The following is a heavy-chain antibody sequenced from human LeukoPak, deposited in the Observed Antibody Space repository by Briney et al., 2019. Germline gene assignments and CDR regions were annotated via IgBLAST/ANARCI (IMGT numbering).Heavy chain of an antibody. D-gene: IGHD1-1*01. Sequence: GGSLRLSCAASGFTFSDYSMHWVRQAPGKGLEWVAVVSYDGSYKYYADSVKGRFTISRDNSKNTLYLQMNSLRAEDTAVYYCARAPGYGAAYYFDYWGQGTLVTVSS. CDR3: ARAPGYGAAYYFDY. CDR1: GFTFSDYS. V-gene: IGHV3-30*19. J-gene: IGHJ4*02. CDR2: VSYDGSYK.